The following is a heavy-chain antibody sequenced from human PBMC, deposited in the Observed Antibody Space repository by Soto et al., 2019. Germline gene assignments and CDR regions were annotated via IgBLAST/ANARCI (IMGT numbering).Heavy chain of an antibody. CDR1: GFTFSSYW. CDR2: INSDGSST. Sequence: GGSLRLSCAASGFTFSSYWMHWVRQAPGKGLVWVSRINSDGSSTSYADSVKGRFTISRDNSKNTLYLQMNSLRSEDTAVYYCATPGKAVLDACDFWGQGTMVTVSS. J-gene: IGHJ3*01. CDR3: ATPGKAVLDACDF. V-gene: IGHV3-74*01.